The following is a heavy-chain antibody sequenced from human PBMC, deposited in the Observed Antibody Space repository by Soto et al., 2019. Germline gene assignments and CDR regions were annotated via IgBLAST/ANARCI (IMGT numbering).Heavy chain of an antibody. J-gene: IGHJ4*02. Sequence: QVQLVESGGGVVQPGRSLRLSCAASGFTFSSYGMHWVRQAPGKGLVWVAVISYDGSNKYYADSVKGRFTISRDNSKNTRYLQMNSLRAEDTAVYYCAKDLMAAAGTGVSDYWRQGTLLTVSS. CDR2: ISYDGSNK. CDR3: AKDLMAAAGTGVSDY. V-gene: IGHV3-30*18. D-gene: IGHD6-13*01. CDR1: GFTFSSYG.